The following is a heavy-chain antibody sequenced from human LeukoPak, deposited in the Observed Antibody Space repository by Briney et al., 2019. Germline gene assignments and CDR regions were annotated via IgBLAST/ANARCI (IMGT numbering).Heavy chain of an antibody. V-gene: IGHV4-34*01. J-gene: IGHJ5*02. CDR2: INHSGST. CDR1: GGSFSGYY. Sequence: SETLSLTCAVYGGSFSGYYWSWIRQPPGKGLEWIGEINHSGSTNYNPSLKSRVTISVDTSKNQFSLKLSSVTAADTAVYYCARRGIAAAGRLLRRWFDPWGQGTLVTVSS. D-gene: IGHD6-13*01. CDR3: ARRGIAAAGRLLRRWFDP.